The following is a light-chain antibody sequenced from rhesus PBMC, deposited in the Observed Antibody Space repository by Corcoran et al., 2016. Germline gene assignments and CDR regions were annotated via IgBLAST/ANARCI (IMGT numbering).Light chain of an antibody. CDR1: QNIYSN. V-gene: IGKV1S12*01. Sequence: DIQMTQSPSALSASVGDRVTISCRASQNIYSNLAWYQQKPGKAPKLLIYSASTLQTGIPSRFSGSGPWTEFTLTINSLQPEDSAAYYCQHYYDNPPTFGQGTKVEIK. CDR3: QHYYDNPPT. J-gene: IGKJ1*01. CDR2: SAS.